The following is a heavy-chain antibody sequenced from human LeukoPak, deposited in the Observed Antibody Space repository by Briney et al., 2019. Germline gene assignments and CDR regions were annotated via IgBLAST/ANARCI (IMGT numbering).Heavy chain of an antibody. Sequence: QAGGSLRLSCAASGFTFSGSAMHWVRQASGKGLEWVDRIRSKANSYAAAYAASVKGRFTISRDDSKNTAYLQMNSLKTEDTAVYYCTRDAEHDYGDYLTAYWGQGTLVTVSS. D-gene: IGHD4-17*01. CDR3: TRDAEHDYGDYLTAY. CDR1: GFTFSGSA. V-gene: IGHV3-73*01. CDR2: IRSKANSYAA. J-gene: IGHJ4*02.